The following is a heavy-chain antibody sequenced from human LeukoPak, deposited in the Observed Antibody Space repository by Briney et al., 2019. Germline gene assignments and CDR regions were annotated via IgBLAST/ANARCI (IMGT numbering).Heavy chain of an antibody. Sequence: GGTLRLSCAASGFTLSTYGMSWVRQAPGKGMEWVSYISSNGSTIYYADSVKGRFTISRDNAKNSLYLQMNSLRAEDTAVYYYAELGITMIGGVWGKGTTVTISS. D-gene: IGHD3-10*02. J-gene: IGHJ6*04. CDR1: GFTLSTYG. CDR2: ISSNGSTI. V-gene: IGHV3-48*03. CDR3: AELGITMIGGV.